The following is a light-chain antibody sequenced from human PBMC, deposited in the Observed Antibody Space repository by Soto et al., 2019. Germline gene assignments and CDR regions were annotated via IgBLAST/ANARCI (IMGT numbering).Light chain of an antibody. Sequence: QSVLTQPPSASGSPGQSVAISCTGTSSDVGAYNYVAWYQQHPGKVPKLMIYEVSKRPSGVPDRFSGSKSGNPASLTVSGLQADDEADYYCSSYAGSDVFVFGTGTKVTVL. CDR3: SSYAGSDVFV. CDR1: SSDVGAYNY. CDR2: EVS. V-gene: IGLV2-8*01. J-gene: IGLJ1*01.